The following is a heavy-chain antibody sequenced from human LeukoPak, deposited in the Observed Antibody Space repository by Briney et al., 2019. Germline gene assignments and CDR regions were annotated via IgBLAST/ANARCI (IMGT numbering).Heavy chain of an antibody. CDR1: GVTVNNNY. CDR2: IYSSGDT. J-gene: IGHJ4*02. CDR3: ASGSPRDCSSTSCYFAY. V-gene: IGHV3-66*01. D-gene: IGHD2-2*01. Sequence: GESLRLSCAASGVTVNNNYMSWVRQAPGRVPEWVSSIYSSGDTHYADSVKGRFTISRDNSKNTLYLQMNSLRAEDTAVYYCASGSPRDCSSTSCYFAYWGQGTLVTVSS.